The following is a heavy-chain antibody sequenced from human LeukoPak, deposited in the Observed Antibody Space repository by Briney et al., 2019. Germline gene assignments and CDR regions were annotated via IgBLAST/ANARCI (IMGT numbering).Heavy chain of an antibody. CDR3: ARDPTNTSGYYAYFDH. V-gene: IGHV1-18*01. J-gene: IGHJ4*02. D-gene: IGHD5-12*01. CDR2: IIPFFGDT. Sequence: ASVKVSCKASGGTFSSYAISWVRQAPGQGLELMGGIIPFFGDTNYAQNLQGRVTMTTDSSTSTAYMELRSLRSDDTAVYYCARDPTNTSGYYAYFDHWGQGTLVTVSS. CDR1: GGTFSSYA.